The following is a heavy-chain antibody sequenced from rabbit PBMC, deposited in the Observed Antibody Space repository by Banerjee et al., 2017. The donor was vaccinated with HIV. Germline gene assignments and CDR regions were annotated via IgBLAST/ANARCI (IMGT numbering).Heavy chain of an antibody. D-gene: IGHD7-1*01. V-gene: IGHV1S43*01. CDR2: IYTSSGST. CDR1: GFSFSSSYY. Sequence: QSLEESGGDLVKPGASLTLTCTASGFSFSSSYYMCWVRQAPGKGLEWIACIYTSSGSTWYASWVNGRFTISRSTSLNTVDLKMTSLTAADTATYFCAREQYAGYAGYGLWGPGTLVTVS. CDR3: AREQYAGYAGYGL. J-gene: IGHJ6*01.